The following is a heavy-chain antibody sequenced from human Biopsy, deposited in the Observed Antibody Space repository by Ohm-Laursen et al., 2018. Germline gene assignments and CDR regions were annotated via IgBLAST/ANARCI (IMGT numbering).Heavy chain of an antibody. CDR1: GFTFNTYA. Sequence: SLRLSCAASGFTFNTYAMTWVRQAPGKGLEWVSGISVSGGSTFQADSVKDRFTISRDNSKSTLYLQMNSLRADDTAVYYCARSLSGDYVYDAFDIWGQGTMVTVSS. CDR3: ARSLSGDYVYDAFDI. V-gene: IGHV3-23*01. CDR2: ISVSGGST. J-gene: IGHJ3*02. D-gene: IGHD3-16*01.